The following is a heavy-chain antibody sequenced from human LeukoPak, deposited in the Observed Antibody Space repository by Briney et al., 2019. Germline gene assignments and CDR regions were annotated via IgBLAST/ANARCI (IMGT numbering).Heavy chain of an antibody. CDR2: ISYDGSNK. D-gene: IGHD5-18*01. J-gene: IGHJ4*02. V-gene: IGHV3-30*18. CDR1: GFTFSSYS. Sequence: GGSLRLSCAASGFTFSSYSMNWVRQAPGKGLEWVAVISYDGSNKYYADSVKGRFTISRDNSKNTLYLQMNCLRAEDTAVYYCAKAWIQLWSIDYWGQGTLVTVSS. CDR3: AKAWIQLWSIDY.